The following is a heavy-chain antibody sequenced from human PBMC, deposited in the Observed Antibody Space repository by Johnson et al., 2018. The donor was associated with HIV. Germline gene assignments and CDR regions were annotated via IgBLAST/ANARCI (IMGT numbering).Heavy chain of an antibody. CDR2: ISSSGSTI. D-gene: IGHD2-15*01. CDR3: AKGDCSGGSCYSFTDAFDI. CDR1: GFTFSSYW. J-gene: IGHJ3*02. V-gene: IGHV3-48*04. Sequence: VQLVESGGGLVQPGGSLRLSCAASGFTFSSYWMGWVRQAPGKGLEWVSYISSSGSTIYYADSVKGRFTISSDNAKNSLYRQMNSLRAEDPAVYYCAKGDCSGGSCYSFTDAFDIWGQGTMVTVSS.